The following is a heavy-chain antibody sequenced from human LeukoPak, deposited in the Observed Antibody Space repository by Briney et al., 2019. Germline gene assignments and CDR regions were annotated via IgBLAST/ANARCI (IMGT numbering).Heavy chain of an antibody. J-gene: IGHJ6*03. D-gene: IGHD3-10*01. CDR1: GFTFSSYG. Sequence: PGGSLRLSCAASGFTFSSYGVHWVRQAPGKGLEGVANIKQDGSEKYYVDSVKGRFTISRDNAKNSLYLQMNSLRAEDTAVYYCARDKYGYYYYYMDVWGKGTTVTVSS. CDR2: IKQDGSEK. CDR3: ARDKYGYYYYYMDV. V-gene: IGHV3-7*01.